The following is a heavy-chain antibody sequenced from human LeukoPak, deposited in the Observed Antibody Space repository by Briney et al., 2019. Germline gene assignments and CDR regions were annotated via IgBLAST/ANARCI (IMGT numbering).Heavy chain of an antibody. CDR1: GGSISSSSYY. D-gene: IGHD1-7*01. CDR2: IYTSGST. CDR3: ARDTSSGTGVTSFDY. V-gene: IGHV4-39*07. J-gene: IGHJ4*02. Sequence: PSETLSLTCTVSGGSISSSSYYWGWIRQPPGKGLEWIGRIYTSGSTNYNPSLKSRVTMSVDTSKNQFSLKLSSVTAADTAVYYCARDTSSGTGVTSFDYWGQGTLVTVSS.